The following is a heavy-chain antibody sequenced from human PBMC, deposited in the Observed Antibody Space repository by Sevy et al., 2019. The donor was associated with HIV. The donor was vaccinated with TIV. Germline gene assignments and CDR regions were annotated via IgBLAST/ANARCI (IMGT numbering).Heavy chain of an antibody. CDR2: ISHSGRT. D-gene: IGHD6-13*01. CDR1: GGSFRDYL. CDR3: ARGANLLKSSSWYFSALHSYYYMDV. V-gene: IGHV4-34*01. J-gene: IGHJ6*03. Sequence: SETLSLTCAVYGGSFRDYLWTWIRQPPGKGLEWIGEISHSGRTNYNPSLQSRVTISVDMSKNQFSLRLKSVTAADTAIYYCARGANLLKSSSWYFSALHSYYYMDVWGQGTTVTVSS.